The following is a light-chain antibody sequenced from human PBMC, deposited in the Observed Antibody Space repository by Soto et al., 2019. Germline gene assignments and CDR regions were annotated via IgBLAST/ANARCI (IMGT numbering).Light chain of an antibody. CDR3: ATWDDSLSGHVV. CDR2: RND. CDR1: SSNIGSSY. Sequence: QAVLTQPPSASGTPGQRVTISCSGSSSNIGSSYVYWYQQLPGTAPKLLIYRNDQRPSGVPDRFSGSKSGTSASLAISGLRSEDEADYYCATWDDSLSGHVVFGGGTKLTVL. J-gene: IGLJ2*01. V-gene: IGLV1-47*01.